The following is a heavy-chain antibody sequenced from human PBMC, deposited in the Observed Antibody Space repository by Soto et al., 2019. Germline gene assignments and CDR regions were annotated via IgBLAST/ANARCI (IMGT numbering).Heavy chain of an antibody. CDR1: GGSFSGYY. D-gene: IGHD4-17*01. CDR3: ARRDYVLDY. CDR2: INHSGST. Sequence: LSLTCAVYGGSFSGYYWSWIRQPPGKGLEWIGEINHSGSTNYNPSLKSRVTISVDTSKNQFSLKLSSVTAADTAVYYCARRDYVLDYWGQGTLVTVSS. V-gene: IGHV4-34*01. J-gene: IGHJ4*02.